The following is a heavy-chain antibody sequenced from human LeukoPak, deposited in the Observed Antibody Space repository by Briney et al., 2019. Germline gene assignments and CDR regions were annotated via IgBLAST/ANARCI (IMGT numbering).Heavy chain of an antibody. Sequence: SETLSLTCTVSGGSISSSSYYWGCIRPPPGKGLEWSVSIYYSGRTYYNPSLKSRVTISVDTSKNQFSLKLSSVTAADTAVYYCASARRYSSSSSRKEYYYYYMDVWGKGTTVTVSS. J-gene: IGHJ6*03. V-gene: IGHV4-39*07. D-gene: IGHD6-13*01. CDR2: IYYSGRT. CDR3: ASARRYSSSSSRKEYYYYYMDV. CDR1: GGSISSSSYY.